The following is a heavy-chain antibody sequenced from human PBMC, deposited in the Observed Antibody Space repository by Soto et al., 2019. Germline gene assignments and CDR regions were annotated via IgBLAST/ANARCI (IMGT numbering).Heavy chain of an antibody. Sequence: GGSLRLSCAASGFTFSSYSMNWVRQAPGKGLEWVSSISSSSSYIYYADSVKGRFTISRDNAKNSLYLQMNSLRAEDTAVYYCARAGTTVTTRGVDYWGQGTLVTVSS. CDR1: GFTFSSYS. V-gene: IGHV3-21*01. J-gene: IGHJ4*02. CDR2: ISSSSSYI. D-gene: IGHD4-4*01. CDR3: ARAGTTVTTRGVDY.